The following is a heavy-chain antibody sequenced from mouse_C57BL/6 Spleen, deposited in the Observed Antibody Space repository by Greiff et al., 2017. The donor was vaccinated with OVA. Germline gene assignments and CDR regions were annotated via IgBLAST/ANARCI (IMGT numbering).Heavy chain of an antibody. CDR3: AGDEGNWFAY. D-gene: IGHD2-1*01. Sequence: EVKLMASGGGLVKPGGSLTLSCAASGFSFSSYALSWVRQTPEKRLEWVATISDGGSYTYYPDNVKGRFTISNDNAKNTLYLQMSHLESEDTAMYYCAGDEGNWFAYWGQGTLVTVSA. CDR1: GFSFSSYA. J-gene: IGHJ3*01. V-gene: IGHV5-4*01. CDR2: ISDGGSYT.